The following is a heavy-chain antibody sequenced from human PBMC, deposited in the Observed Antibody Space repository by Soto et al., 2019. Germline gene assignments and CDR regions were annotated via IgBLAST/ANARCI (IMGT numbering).Heavy chain of an antibody. Sequence: QVQLVESGGGLVKPGGSLRLSCAASGFNFSDHYMNWIRQVPGKGLGWVSYISGRSRYTNFADSVKGRFTISRDNAKNSLYLQMNSLRAEDTAVYYCARHTSGWHYYDYWGQGTPVTVSS. CDR2: ISGRSRYT. CDR1: GFNFSDHY. D-gene: IGHD6-19*01. J-gene: IGHJ4*02. CDR3: ARHTSGWHYYDY. V-gene: IGHV3-11*06.